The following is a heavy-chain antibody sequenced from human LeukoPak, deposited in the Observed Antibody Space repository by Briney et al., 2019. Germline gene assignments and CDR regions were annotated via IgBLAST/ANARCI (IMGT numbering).Heavy chain of an antibody. D-gene: IGHD6-13*01. CDR3: AKDSGFAYSSSWYRVDAFDI. CDR1: GFTFSSYE. J-gene: IGHJ3*02. V-gene: IGHV3-48*03. Sequence: GGSLRLSCAASGFTFSSYEMNWVRQAPGKGLEWVSYISSSGSTIYYADSVKGRFTISRDNAKNSLYLQMNSLRAEDTAVYYCAKDSGFAYSSSWYRVDAFDIWGQGTMVTVSS. CDR2: ISSSGSTI.